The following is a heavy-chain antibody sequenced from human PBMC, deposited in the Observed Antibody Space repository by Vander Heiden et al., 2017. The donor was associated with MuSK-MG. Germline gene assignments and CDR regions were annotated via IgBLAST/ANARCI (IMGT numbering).Heavy chain of an antibody. CDR3: ARLIVSYYFDY. V-gene: IGHV4-39*01. Sequence: LQPQQPGPGLVKPSETLSATCTASGGSTSSSSYYWGWSRQPPGRGLEWIGTIDYGGSAYYNPSLKSRVTISVDKSKNQFSLKLSSVTAADTAVYYCARLIVSYYFDYWGHGTLVTVSS. CDR1: GGSTSSSSYY. D-gene: IGHD3-22*01. CDR2: IDYGGSA. J-gene: IGHJ4*01.